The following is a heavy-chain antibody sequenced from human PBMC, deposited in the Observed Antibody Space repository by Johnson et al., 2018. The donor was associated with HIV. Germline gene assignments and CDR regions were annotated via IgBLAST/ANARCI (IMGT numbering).Heavy chain of an antibody. CDR1: GFTFSSYA. CDR3: ARGGSSWYLRAFDI. CDR2: INSDGSDT. V-gene: IGHV3-74*02. J-gene: IGHJ3*02. Sequence: VQLVESGGGVVQPGRSLRLSCAASGFTFSSYAMHWVRQAPGKGLVWVSGINSDGSDTRYADSVKGRFTISRDNAKTTLYLQMNSLRPDDTAVYYCARGGSSWYLRAFDIWGQGTMVTVSS. D-gene: IGHD6-13*01.